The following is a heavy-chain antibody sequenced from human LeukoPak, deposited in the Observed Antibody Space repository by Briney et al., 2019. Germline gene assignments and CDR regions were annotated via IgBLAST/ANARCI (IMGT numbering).Heavy chain of an antibody. V-gene: IGHV4-39*01. CDR3: ARQAAPSTSWIHLWSNWFDP. CDR2: IYNSGST. J-gene: IGHJ5*02. CDR1: GGSMSSNSYY. Sequence: SETLSLTCTVSGGSMSSNSYYWGWIRQPPGKGLEWIGSIYNSGSTYYNPSLKSRVTISEDPSKNQVSLKLSSVTAADTAVYYCARQAAPSTSWIHLWSNWFDPWGQGTLVTVSS. D-gene: IGHD5-18*01.